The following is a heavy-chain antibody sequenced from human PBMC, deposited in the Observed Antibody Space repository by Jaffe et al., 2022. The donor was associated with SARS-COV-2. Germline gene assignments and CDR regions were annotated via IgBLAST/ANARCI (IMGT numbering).Heavy chain of an antibody. J-gene: IGHJ6*02. V-gene: IGHV4-61*02. CDR2: IYTSGST. CDR1: GGSISSGSYY. Sequence: QVQLQESGPGLVKPSQTLSLTCTVSGGSISSGSYYWSWIRQPAGKGLEWIGRIYTSGSTNYNPSLKSRVTISVDTSKNQFSLKLSSVTAADTAVYYCARDRTYYDILTGALYYYYYGMDVWGQGTTVTVSS. CDR3: ARDRTYYDILTGALYYYYYGMDV. D-gene: IGHD3-9*01.